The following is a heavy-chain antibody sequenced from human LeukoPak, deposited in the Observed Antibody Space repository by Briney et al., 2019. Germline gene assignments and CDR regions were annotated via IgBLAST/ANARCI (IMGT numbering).Heavy chain of an antibody. CDR2: IKSKNDGATT. J-gene: IGHJ4*02. CDR3: TTAGSNFGGGSPFDS. CDR1: GFTFNNAW. V-gene: IGHV3-15*01. Sequence: GGSLRLSCAASGFTFNNAWMTWVRQAPGKGLEWVGRIKSKNDGATTDYGAPVKGRFTMSRDDSKNTLSLQMNSLKIEDTGIYYCTTAGSNFGGGSPFDSWGQGTLVTVSS. D-gene: IGHD4-23*01.